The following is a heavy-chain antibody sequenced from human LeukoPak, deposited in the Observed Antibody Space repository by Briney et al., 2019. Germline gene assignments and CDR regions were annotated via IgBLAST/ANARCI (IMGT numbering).Heavy chain of an antibody. CDR3: AKTPAPYYYYGMDV. CDR1: GYTFTSYW. V-gene: IGHV1-46*01. CDR2: INPSDGSI. Sequence: ASVKVSCKASGYTFTSYWIQWVRQAPGQGLEWMGLINPSDGSIAYAHKFQGRVTMTRDTSTSIAYMDLSSLRSEDTAVYYCAKTPAPYYYYGMDVWGQGTTVTVSS. J-gene: IGHJ6*02.